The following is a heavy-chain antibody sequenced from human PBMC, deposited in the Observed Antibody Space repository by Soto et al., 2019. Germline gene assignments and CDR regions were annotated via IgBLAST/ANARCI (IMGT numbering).Heavy chain of an antibody. D-gene: IGHD2-2*02. CDR3: ARGSSTSCYRSCNWFDP. Sequence: ASVKVSCKASGYAFTGYYMHWVRQAPGQGLEWMGWINPNSGGTNYAQKFQGWVTMTRDTSISTAYMELSRLRSDDTAVYYCARGSSTSCYRSCNWFDPWGQGTLVTVSS. CDR2: INPNSGGT. J-gene: IGHJ5*02. V-gene: IGHV1-2*04. CDR1: GYAFTGYY.